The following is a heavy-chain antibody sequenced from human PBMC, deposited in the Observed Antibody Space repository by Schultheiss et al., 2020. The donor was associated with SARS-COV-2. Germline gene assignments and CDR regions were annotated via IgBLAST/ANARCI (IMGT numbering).Heavy chain of an antibody. CDR3: ARTNWGNMDV. J-gene: IGHJ6*03. D-gene: IGHD3-16*01. V-gene: IGHV4-59*01. CDR2: IYYSGST. CDR1: GGSISNYF. Sequence: SETLSLTCSVSGGSISNYFWSWIRQPPGKGLEWIGYIYYSGSTNYNPSLKSRVTISVDTSKNQFSLKLNSVTAADTAVYYCARTNWGNMDVWGKGTTVTVSS.